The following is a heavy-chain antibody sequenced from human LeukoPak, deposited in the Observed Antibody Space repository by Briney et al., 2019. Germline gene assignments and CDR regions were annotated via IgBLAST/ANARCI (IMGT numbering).Heavy chain of an antibody. CDR1: GFTFSSYA. V-gene: IGHV3-23*01. Sequence: QTGGSLRLSCAAFGFTFSSYAMSWVRQAPGKGLEWVSVISASGGSTYYADSVKGRLTISRDNSKNTLYLQMNSLRAEDTAVYYCAKDSPPVYWGQGTLVTVSS. CDR3: AKDSPPVY. CDR2: ISASGGST. J-gene: IGHJ4*02.